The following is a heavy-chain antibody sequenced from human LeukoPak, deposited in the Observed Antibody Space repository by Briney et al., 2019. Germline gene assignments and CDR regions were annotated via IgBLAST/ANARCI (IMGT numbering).Heavy chain of an antibody. CDR1: GDSISSYY. V-gene: IGHV4-4*07. CDR3: ARDRSTGWAHDH. D-gene: IGHD2-2*01. Sequence: SETLSLTCTVSGDSISSYYWSWIRQPAGKGLEWIGRINISGTTNYNPSLKSRVTMSVDTSKNQSSLKLSSVTAADTALYYCARDRSTGWAHDHWGQGTLVIVSS. CDR2: INISGTT. J-gene: IGHJ4*02.